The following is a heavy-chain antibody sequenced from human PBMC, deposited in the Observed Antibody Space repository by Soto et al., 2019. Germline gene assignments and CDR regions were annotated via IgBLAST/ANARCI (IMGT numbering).Heavy chain of an antibody. CDR1: GGSISSYY. CDR2: IYYSGST. D-gene: IGHD1-1*01. Sequence: SETLSLTCTVSGGSISSYYWSWIRQPPGKGLEWIGYIYYSGSTNYNPSLKSRVTISVDTSKNQFSLKLSSVTAADTAVYYCAKRATGTDFDYWGQGTLVTVSS. CDR3: AKRATGTDFDY. V-gene: IGHV4-59*08. J-gene: IGHJ4*02.